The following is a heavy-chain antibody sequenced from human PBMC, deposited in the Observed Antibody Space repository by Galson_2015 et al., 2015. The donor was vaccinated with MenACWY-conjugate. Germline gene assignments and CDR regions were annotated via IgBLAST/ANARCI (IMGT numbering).Heavy chain of an antibody. CDR1: GGTFSSYA. CDR3: ARTVGGAYLGYFDY. CDR2: IIPIFGTA. V-gene: IGHV1-69*13. J-gene: IGHJ4*02. Sequence: SVKVSCKASGGTFSSYAISWVRQAPGQGLEWMGGIIPIFGTANYAQKFQGRVTITADESTSTAYMELSSLRSADTAVYYCARTVGGAYLGYFDYWGQGTLVTVSS. D-gene: IGHD4-17*01.